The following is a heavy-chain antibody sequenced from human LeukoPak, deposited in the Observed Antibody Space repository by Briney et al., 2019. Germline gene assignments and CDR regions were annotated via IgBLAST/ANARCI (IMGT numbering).Heavy chain of an antibody. V-gene: IGHV3-23*01. J-gene: IGHJ4*02. CDR3: AKDTSSAYAPFCFDY. Sequence: PGGSLRLSCAASGFTFSSYAMNWVRQAPGKGLEWVSALTGSGSSTYYTDSVKGRFTISRDNSKNTLYLQMNSLGAEDTAVYYCAKDTSSAYAPFCFDYWGQGTLVTVSS. CDR2: LTGSGSST. D-gene: IGHD5-12*01. CDR1: GFTFSSYA.